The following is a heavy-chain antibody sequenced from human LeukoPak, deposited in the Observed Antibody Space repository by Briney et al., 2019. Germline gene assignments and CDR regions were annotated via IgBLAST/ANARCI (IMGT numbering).Heavy chain of an antibody. CDR3: ARTNYYFYGMDV. J-gene: IGHJ6*02. CDR1: GFSFTSYS. Sequence: GGSLRLSCAASGFSFTSYSMNWVRQAPGKGLERVSSISGSSTYIYYADSVKGRFTISRDNAKNSLYLQMNSLRAEDTAVYYRARTNYYFYGMDVWGQGTTLTVSS. CDR2: ISGSSTYI. V-gene: IGHV3-21*01.